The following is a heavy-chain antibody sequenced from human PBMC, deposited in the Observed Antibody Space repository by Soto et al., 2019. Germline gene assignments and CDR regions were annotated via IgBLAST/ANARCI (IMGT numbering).Heavy chain of an antibody. CDR2: ISSSSSYI. Sequence: GGSLRLSCAASGFTFSSYSMNWVRQAPGKGLEWVSSISSSSSYIYYADSVKGRFTISRDNAKNSLYLQMNSLRAEDTAVYYCARVGDIVVVPAAIGYYYYMDVWGKGTTVTV. V-gene: IGHV3-21*01. CDR1: GFTFSSYS. J-gene: IGHJ6*03. D-gene: IGHD2-2*01. CDR3: ARVGDIVVVPAAIGYYYYMDV.